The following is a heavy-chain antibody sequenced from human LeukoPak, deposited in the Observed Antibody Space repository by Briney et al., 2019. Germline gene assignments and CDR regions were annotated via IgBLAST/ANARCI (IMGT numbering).Heavy chain of an antibody. J-gene: IGHJ4*02. CDR1: GFTFGDYG. D-gene: IGHD2-21*02. CDR2: IRSKAYGGTT. Sequence: GGSLRLSCTGSGFTFGDYGMSWVRQARGKGLEWVGFIRSKAYGGTTEYAASVKGRFTISRDDSKSIAYLQMNSLKTEDTAVYYCSNSYCGGDCYSGGYFDYWGQGTLVTVSS. V-gene: IGHV3-49*04. CDR3: SNSYCGGDCYSGGYFDY.